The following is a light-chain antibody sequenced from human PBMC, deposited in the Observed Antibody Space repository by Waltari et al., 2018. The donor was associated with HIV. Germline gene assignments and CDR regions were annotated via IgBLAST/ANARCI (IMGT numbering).Light chain of an antibody. V-gene: IGKV1-6*01. Sequence: LMLHPPPSLSASVGHRVTVPCRASQGIGNDLGWYQQKSGRAPKVLIYAASSLQSGVPSRFSGSRSGTDFTLTISSLQPEDSATYYCLQDGSFPLTFGPGTKVDV. CDR1: QGIGND. J-gene: IGKJ3*01. CDR3: LQDGSFPLT. CDR2: AAS.